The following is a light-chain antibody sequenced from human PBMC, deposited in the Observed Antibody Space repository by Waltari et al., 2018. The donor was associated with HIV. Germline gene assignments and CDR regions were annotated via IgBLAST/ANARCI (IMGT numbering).Light chain of an antibody. CDR2: DVS. CDR3: SSYTSSSTVV. Sequence: QSALTQPASVSGSPGQSITISCTGTNSDVGGYNYVSWYQQYPGKAPKLMIYDVSNRATGLSTPFSAYNSGNTASLTISGLQAEYEADYYCSSYTSSSTVVFGGGTKLTVL. V-gene: IGLV2-14*01. J-gene: IGLJ2*01. CDR1: NSDVGGYNY.